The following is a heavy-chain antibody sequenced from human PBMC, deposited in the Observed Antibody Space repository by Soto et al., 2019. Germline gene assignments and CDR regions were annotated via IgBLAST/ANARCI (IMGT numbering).Heavy chain of an antibody. Sequence: SVKVSCKASGGTFSSYAISWVRQAPGQGLEWMGGIIPIFGTANYAQKFQGRVTITADESTSTAYMELSSLRSEDTAVYYCARHVKFATNEYYYYYGMDVWGQGTTVTVSS. V-gene: IGHV1-69*13. D-gene: IGHD5-12*01. J-gene: IGHJ6*02. CDR3: ARHVKFATNEYYYYYGMDV. CDR1: GGTFSSYA. CDR2: IIPIFGTA.